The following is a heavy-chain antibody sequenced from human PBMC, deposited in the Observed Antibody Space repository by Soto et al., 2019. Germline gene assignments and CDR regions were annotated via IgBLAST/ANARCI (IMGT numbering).Heavy chain of an antibody. CDR3: AVSRLTGVYDS. Sequence: GGSLRLSCAASGFTVSRDYMSWVRQAPGKGLEWVSVIYTGGSTYYADSVKGRFTFSRDNSKNSLYLQMDALRVEDTAVYYCAVSRLTGVYDSWGLGTLVTVSS. J-gene: IGHJ4*02. CDR2: IYTGGST. V-gene: IGHV3-53*01. CDR1: GFTVSRDY. D-gene: IGHD2-8*01.